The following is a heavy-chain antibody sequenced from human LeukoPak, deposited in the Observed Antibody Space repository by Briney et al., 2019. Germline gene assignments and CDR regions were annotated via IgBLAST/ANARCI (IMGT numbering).Heavy chain of an antibody. D-gene: IGHD1-7*01. Sequence: VASVKVSCKASGYTFTSYGISWVRQAPGQGLEWMGGIIPLSGTANYAQKFQGRVTITADGSTSTAYMDLSSLRSDDTAVYYCATDPTGTTGYWGQGTPVTVSS. CDR1: GYTFTSYG. CDR2: IIPLSGTA. V-gene: IGHV1-69*13. J-gene: IGHJ4*02. CDR3: ATDPTGTTGY.